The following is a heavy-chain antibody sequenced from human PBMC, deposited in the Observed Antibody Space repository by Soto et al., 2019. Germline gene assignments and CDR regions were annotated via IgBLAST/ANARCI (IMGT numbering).Heavy chain of an antibody. J-gene: IGHJ6*02. CDR2: IYYSGST. D-gene: IGHD3-10*01. V-gene: IGHV4-31*03. CDR1: GGSISSVGYY. CDR3: ATLTMVRGALWYYYGMDV. Sequence: QVQLQESGPGLVKPSQTLSLTCTVSGGSISSVGYYWSLIRQHPGKGLEWIGYIYYSGSTYYNPSLKSRVTIPVDTSKNQFSLKLSSVTAADTAVYYCATLTMVRGALWYYYGMDVWGQGTTVTVSS.